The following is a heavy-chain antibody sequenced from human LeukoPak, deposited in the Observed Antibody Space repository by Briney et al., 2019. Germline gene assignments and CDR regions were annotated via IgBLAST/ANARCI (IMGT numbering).Heavy chain of an antibody. D-gene: IGHD3-3*02. V-gene: IGHV4-59*08. CDR1: GGSISSYY. Sequence: SEPLSLTCTVCGGSISSYYWLWIPQPPGKGLEGRGYIYYSGSTHYNPSLKSRVTISGDTSKNHFSLKLLSVPAADTAVYFCARHFPTRALRGWYFDLWGRGTLVTVSS. CDR2: IYYSGST. CDR3: ARHFPTRALRGWYFDL. J-gene: IGHJ2*01.